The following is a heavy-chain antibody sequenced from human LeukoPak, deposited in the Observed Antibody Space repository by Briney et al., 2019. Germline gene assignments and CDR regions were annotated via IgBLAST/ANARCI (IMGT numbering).Heavy chain of an antibody. CDR1: GGSFSGYY. CDR3: ARQGIKYSSSWFDY. J-gene: IGHJ4*02. CDR2: INHSGST. Sequence: SETPSLTCAVYGGSFSGYYWSWIRQPPGKGLEWIGEINHSGSTNYNPSLKSRVTISVDTSKNQFSLKLSSVTAADTAVYYCARQGIKYSSSWFDYWGQGTLVTVSS. V-gene: IGHV4-34*01. D-gene: IGHD6-13*01.